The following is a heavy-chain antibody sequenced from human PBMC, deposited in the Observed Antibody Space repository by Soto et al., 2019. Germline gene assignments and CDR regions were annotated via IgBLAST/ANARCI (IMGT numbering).Heavy chain of an antibody. CDR3: ARCPLRRGFDI. V-gene: IGHV1-18*01. D-gene: IGHD2-15*01. Sequence: ASVKVSCKASGYTFTSYGISWVRQAPGQGLEWMGWISAYNGNTNYAQKLQGRFTMTTDTSTSTAYMELRSLRTDDTAGYYCARCPLRRGFDIWGQGTMVTVSS. CDR2: ISAYNGNT. J-gene: IGHJ3*02. CDR1: GYTFTSYG.